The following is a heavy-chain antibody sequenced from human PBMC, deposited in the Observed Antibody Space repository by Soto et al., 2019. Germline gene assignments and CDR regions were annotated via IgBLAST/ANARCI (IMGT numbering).Heavy chain of an antibody. D-gene: IGHD1-26*01. CDR1: GGSISSYS. Sequence: SETLSDTCPVSGGSISSYSWSWIRQPPGKGLEWIGYIYYSGSTNYNPSLKSRVTISVDTSKNQFSLKLSSVTAADTAVYYCARRYGGNFDYWGQGTLVTVSS. V-gene: IGHV4-59*01. CDR2: IYYSGST. CDR3: ARRYGGNFDY. J-gene: IGHJ4*02.